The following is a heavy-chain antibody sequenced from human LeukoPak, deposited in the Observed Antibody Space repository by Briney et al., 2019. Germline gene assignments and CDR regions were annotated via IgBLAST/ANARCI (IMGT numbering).Heavy chain of an antibody. CDR3: GRDAIVDYFSYYYMDV. Sequence: SETLSLTCTVSGGPIRSHYWTWIRQSPVKGLEWIGDISNSGSTSYNPSLKSRVTISIDTSKNQFSLKLSSVTAADTAVYYCGRDAIVDYFSYYYMDVWGKGTTVTVSS. J-gene: IGHJ6*03. V-gene: IGHV4-59*11. CDR1: GGPIRSHY. CDR2: ISNSGST. D-gene: IGHD2-15*01.